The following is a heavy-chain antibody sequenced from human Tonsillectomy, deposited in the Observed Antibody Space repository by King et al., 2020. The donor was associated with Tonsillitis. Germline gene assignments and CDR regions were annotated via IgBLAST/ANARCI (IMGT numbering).Heavy chain of an antibody. V-gene: IGHV4-34*01. CDR2: INHSGNT. Sequence: VQLQQWGEGLLKPSETLSLTCTVSGGSLSGYYWNWIRQPPGKGLEWIGEINHSGNTNYNPSLKSRVTISIDTSKSQFSLKLNSVTAADTAVYYCATANYGDYAFAFWGQGTLATVSS. CDR3: ATANYGDYAFAF. CDR1: GGSLSGYY. J-gene: IGHJ4*02. D-gene: IGHD4-17*01.